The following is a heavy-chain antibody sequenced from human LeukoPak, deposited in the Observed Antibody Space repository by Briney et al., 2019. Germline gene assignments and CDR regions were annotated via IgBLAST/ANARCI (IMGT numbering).Heavy chain of an antibody. CDR2: ISSSNSTI. V-gene: IGHV3-48*02. CDR3: ARGGRSGSYSNFDY. Sequence: GGSLRLSCAASGFTFSTYSMNWVRQAPGKGLEWVSYISSSNSTIYYADSVKGRFTISRDNAKNSLYLQMNSLGDEDTAVYFCARGGRSGSYSNFDYWGQGALVTVSS. D-gene: IGHD1-26*01. J-gene: IGHJ4*02. CDR1: GFTFSTYS.